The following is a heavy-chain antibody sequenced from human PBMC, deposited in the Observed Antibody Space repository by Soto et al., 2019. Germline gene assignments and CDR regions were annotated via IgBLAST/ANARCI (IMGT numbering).Heavy chain of an antibody. CDR2: ISYDGSNK. D-gene: IGHD6-6*01. V-gene: IGHV3-30-3*01. J-gene: IGHJ3*01. CDR3: ARDTDFDYSSSTDAFDV. Sequence: QVQLVESGGGVVQPGRSLRLSCAASGFTFSVYNMHWVRQAPGKGLEWVAMISYDGSNKSYPDSIKGRFTISRDNSKNTLYLQVNSLRTEDTAIYYCARDTDFDYSSSTDAFDVWGQGTLVTVSS. CDR1: GFTFSVYN.